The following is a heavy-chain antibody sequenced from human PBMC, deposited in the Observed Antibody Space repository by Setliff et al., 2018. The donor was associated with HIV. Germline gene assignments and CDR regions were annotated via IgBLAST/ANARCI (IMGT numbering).Heavy chain of an antibody. Sequence: ASVKVSCKASGSTFPSYDINWVRQATGRGPEWMGWMNPNSGNTGYAQKFQGRVTMTRSTSISTAYMELSSLRSEDTAVYYCASSWSRVPYYGMDVWGQGTTVTVSS. V-gene: IGHV1-8*01. CDR2: MNPNSGNT. J-gene: IGHJ6*02. D-gene: IGHD6-13*01. CDR3: ASSWSRVPYYGMDV. CDR1: GSTFPSYD.